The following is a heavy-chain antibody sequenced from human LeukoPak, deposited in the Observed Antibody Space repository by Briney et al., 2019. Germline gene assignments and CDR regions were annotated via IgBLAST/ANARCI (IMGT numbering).Heavy chain of an antibody. J-gene: IGHJ4*02. Sequence: VKVSCKXSGYTFTSNYMHWVRQAPGQGLEWMGVIAPSSGTTSYAQKFQGRVTMTRDTSTSTLYMELSSLTSEDTAVYYCARASGSSAVPFDYWGQGTLVTVSS. CDR3: ARASGSSAVPFDY. CDR1: GYTFTSNY. V-gene: IGHV1-46*01. D-gene: IGHD3-10*01. CDR2: IAPSSGTT.